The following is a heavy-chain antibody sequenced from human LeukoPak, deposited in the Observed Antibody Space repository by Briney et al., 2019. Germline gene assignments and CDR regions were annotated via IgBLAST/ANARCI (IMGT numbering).Heavy chain of an antibody. CDR3: AKRPDDSSGYHYDYYGMDV. V-gene: IGHV3-23*01. CDR2: ITGSGGST. D-gene: IGHD3-22*01. CDR1: GFTFSSYA. Sequence: PGGSLRLSCAASGFTFSSYAMSWVRQAPGKGLDWVSSITGSGGSTYYADSVKGRFTISRDNSKNTLYLQMDSLRAEDTAVYYCAKRPDDSSGYHYDYYGMDVWGQGTTVTVSS. J-gene: IGHJ6*02.